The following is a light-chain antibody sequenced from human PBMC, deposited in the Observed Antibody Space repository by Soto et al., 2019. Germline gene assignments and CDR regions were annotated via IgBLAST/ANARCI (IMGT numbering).Light chain of an antibody. V-gene: IGLV2-14*01. Sequence: QSALTQPASVSGSPGESITISCTGTSSDVGAYNFVSWYQQDPGKAPKLMIYDVSSRPSGVSNRFSGSKSGHTASQTISGLQAEDEADYYCSSYTSSSTYVFGTGTKVTVL. CDR1: SSDVGAYNF. CDR3: SSYTSSSTYV. CDR2: DVS. J-gene: IGLJ1*01.